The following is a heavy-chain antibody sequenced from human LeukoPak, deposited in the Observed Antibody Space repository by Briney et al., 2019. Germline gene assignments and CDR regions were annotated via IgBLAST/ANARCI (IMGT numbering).Heavy chain of an antibody. J-gene: IGHJ4*02. V-gene: IGHV3-23*01. CDR3: AKCIVGATAPFDY. D-gene: IGHD1-26*01. CDR2: ISGSGSST. Sequence: PGGSLRLSCAASGFTFSSYAMSWVRQAPGKGLEWVSAISGSGSSTYYADSVKGRFTISRDNSKNTLYLQMNSLRAEDTAVYYCAKCIVGATAPFDYWGQGTLVTVSS. CDR1: GFTFSSYA.